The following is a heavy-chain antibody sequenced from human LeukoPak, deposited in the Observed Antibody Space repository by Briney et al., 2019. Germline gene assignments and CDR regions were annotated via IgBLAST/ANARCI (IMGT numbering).Heavy chain of an antibody. Sequence: GGSLRLSCAASGFTFSSYAMSWVRQAPGKGLEWVSAISGSGGSTYYADSVKGRFTISRDNSKNTLYLQMNSLRAEDTAVYYRAKASRPGIVVVPADNWGQGTLVTVSS. J-gene: IGHJ4*02. CDR1: GFTFSSYA. CDR3: AKASRPGIVVVPADN. CDR2: ISGSGGST. V-gene: IGHV3-23*01. D-gene: IGHD2-2*01.